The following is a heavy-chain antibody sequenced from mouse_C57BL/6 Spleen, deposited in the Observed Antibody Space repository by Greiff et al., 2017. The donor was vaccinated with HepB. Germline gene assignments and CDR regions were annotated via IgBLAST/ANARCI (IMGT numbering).Heavy chain of an antibody. V-gene: IGHV14-4*01. CDR2: IDPENGDT. CDR3: TSNLLLRRDY. J-gene: IGHJ2*01. CDR1: GFNIKDDY. Sequence: EVQLQQSGAELVRPGASVKLSCTASGFNIKDDYMHWVKQRPEQGLEWIGWIDPENGDTEYASKFQGKATITADTSSNTAYLQLSSLTSEDTAVYYCTSNLLLRRDYWGQGTTLTVSS. D-gene: IGHD1-1*01.